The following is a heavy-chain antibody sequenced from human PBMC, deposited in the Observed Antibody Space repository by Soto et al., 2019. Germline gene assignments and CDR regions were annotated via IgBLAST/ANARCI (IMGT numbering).Heavy chain of an antibody. J-gene: IGHJ4*02. D-gene: IGHD5-12*01. Sequence: QVQLQESGPGLVKPSETLSLTCTVSGGSISSYYWSWIRQPPGKGLEWIGYIYYSGSTNYNPSLKSRVTMSVDTSKSQFALKLSSVTAADTAVYYCARVPYSGYVFDYWGQGTLVTVSS. CDR1: GGSISSYY. V-gene: IGHV4-59*01. CDR2: IYYSGST. CDR3: ARVPYSGYVFDY.